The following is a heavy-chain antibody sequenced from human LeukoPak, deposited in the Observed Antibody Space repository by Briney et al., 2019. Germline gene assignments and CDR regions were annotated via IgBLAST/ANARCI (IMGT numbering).Heavy chain of an antibody. J-gene: IGHJ4*02. Sequence: GGSLRLSCAASGFTFSSYSMNWVRQAPGKGLEWVSSISSSSSYIYYADSVKGRFTISRDNAKNSLYLQMNSLRAEDTAVYYCARGYGSGSYYNEGFDYWGQGTLVTVSS. CDR1: GFTFSSYS. CDR3: ARGYGSGSYYNEGFDY. CDR2: ISSSSSYI. V-gene: IGHV3-21*01. D-gene: IGHD3-10*01.